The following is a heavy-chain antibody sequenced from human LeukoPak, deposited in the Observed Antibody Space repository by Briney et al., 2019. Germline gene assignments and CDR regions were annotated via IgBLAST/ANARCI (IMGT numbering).Heavy chain of an antibody. CDR3: ARDIDGGNYWYFDV. CDR2: VSYSGST. Sequence: SETLSLTCTVSGASISGYYWSWIRQPPEKRLEWIGYVSYSGSTKYIPSLRSRLTLSVDTSKNQISLKLSSVTVADTAVYYCARDIDGGNYWYFDVWGRGTLVTVS. V-gene: IGHV4-59*01. CDR1: GASISGYY. J-gene: IGHJ2*01. D-gene: IGHD4-23*01.